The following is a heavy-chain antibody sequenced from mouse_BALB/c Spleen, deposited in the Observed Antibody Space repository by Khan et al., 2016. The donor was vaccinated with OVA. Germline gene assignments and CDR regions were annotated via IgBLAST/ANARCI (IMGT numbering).Heavy chain of an antibody. J-gene: IGHJ3*01. D-gene: IGHD3-3*01. CDR3: ARGRAY. CDR2: INYSGST. V-gene: IGHV3-2*02. Sequence: EVQLQESGPGLVKPSQSLSLTCTVTGYSITSDYAWNWIRQFPGNKLEWMGYINYSGSTSYTPSLKSRLSITRDTSKNRFFLQWNSVTTEDTATYYCARGRAYWGQGTLVTVSA. CDR1: GYSITSDYA.